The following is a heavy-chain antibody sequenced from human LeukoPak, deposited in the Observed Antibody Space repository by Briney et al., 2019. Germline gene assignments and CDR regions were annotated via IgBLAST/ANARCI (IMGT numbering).Heavy chain of an antibody. V-gene: IGHV1-69*01. J-gene: IGHJ4*02. CDR2: IIPIFGTA. Sequence: ASVKVSCKASGGTFSSYAISWVRQAPGQGLEWMGGIIPIFGTANYAQKFQGRVTITADESTSTAYMELSSLRSEDTAVYYCARDRASENYYDSSGYLDYWGQGTLVTVSS. CDR1: GGTFSSYA. CDR3: ARDRASENYYDSSGYLDY. D-gene: IGHD3-22*01.